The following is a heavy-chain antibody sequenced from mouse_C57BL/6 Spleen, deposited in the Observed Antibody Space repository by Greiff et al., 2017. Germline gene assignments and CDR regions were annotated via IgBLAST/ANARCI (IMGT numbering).Heavy chain of an antibody. D-gene: IGHD3-3*01. CDR3: ARDEGTGDYAMDY. J-gene: IGHJ4*01. CDR1: GYTFTDYY. V-gene: IGHV1-26*01. CDR2: INPNYGGT. Sequence: EVQLQQSGPELVKPGASVKISCKASGYTFTDYYMNWVKQSHGKSLEWIGDINPNYGGTSYNQKVKGKATLTVDKSSSTAYMERRSLTSEDSAVYYCARDEGTGDYAMDYWGQGTSVTVSS.